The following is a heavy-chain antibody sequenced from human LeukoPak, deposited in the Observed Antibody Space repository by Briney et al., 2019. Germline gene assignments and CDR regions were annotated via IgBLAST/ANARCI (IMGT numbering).Heavy chain of an antibody. V-gene: IGHV5-51*01. CDR1: GYSFTSYW. J-gene: IGHJ4*02. Sequence: GESLKISCKGSGYSFTSYWIGWVRQMPGKGLEWMWIIYPGDSDTRYSPSFQGQVTISADKSISTAYLQWSSLKASDTAMYYCALGLGYCSSTSCQLFDYWGQGTLVTVSS. CDR3: ALGLGYCSSTSCQLFDY. CDR2: IYPGDSDT. D-gene: IGHD2-2*01.